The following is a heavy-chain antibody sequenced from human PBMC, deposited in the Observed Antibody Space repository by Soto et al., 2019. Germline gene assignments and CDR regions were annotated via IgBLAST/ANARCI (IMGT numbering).Heavy chain of an antibody. D-gene: IGHD6-13*01. CDR1: GFTLSAYW. J-gene: IGHJ3*02. Sequence: EVQLEESGGDLVQPGGSLRLSCAASGFTLSAYWMTWVRQAPGKGLGWVANINRDGSKKSYLYSVRGRFTISRDNVGNSLYLQMDSLRADDTAIYYCARDVSPGSSSLYIDAFDIWGQGTMVTVSS. CDR3: ARDVSPGSSSLYIDAFDI. CDR2: INRDGSKK. V-gene: IGHV3-7*05.